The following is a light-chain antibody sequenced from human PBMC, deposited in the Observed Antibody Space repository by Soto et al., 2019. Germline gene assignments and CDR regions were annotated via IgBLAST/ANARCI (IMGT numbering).Light chain of an antibody. J-gene: IGKJ4*01. Sequence: EIVLTQSPGPLSLSPVERSTLSCRPSQSVSGNFLAWYQEKPGQAPRLLIYGASSRATGIPDRFSGSGSGTDFTLTISRLEPEDFAVYYCRQYGRARGFAFGGGTKVDI. CDR1: QSVSGNF. V-gene: IGKV3-20*01. CDR2: GAS. CDR3: RQYGRARGFA.